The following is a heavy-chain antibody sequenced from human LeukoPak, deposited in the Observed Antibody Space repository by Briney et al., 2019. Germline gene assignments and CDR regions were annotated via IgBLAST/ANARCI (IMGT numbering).Heavy chain of an antibody. CDR2: ISGSGGST. J-gene: IGHJ1*01. CDR1: GFTFSSYA. Sequence: EGSLRLSCAASGFTFSSYAMSWVRQAPGKGLEWVSAISGSGGSTYYADSVKGRFTISRDNSKNTLYLQMNSLRAEDTAVYYCAKDRIVGATTPEYFQHWGQGTLVTVSS. CDR3: AKDRIVGATTPEYFQH. V-gene: IGHV3-23*01. D-gene: IGHD1-26*01.